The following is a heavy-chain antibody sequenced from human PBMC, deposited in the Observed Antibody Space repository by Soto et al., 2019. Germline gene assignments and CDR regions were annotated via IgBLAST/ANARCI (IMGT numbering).Heavy chain of an antibody. D-gene: IGHD3-10*01. Sequence: GESLKISCKGSGYSFTSYWIGWVRQMPGKGLEWMGIIYPGDSDTRYSPSFQGQVTISADKSISTAYLQWSSLKASDTAMYYCARRVWQMVRGTEGAFDIWGQGTMVTVSS. CDR2: IYPGDSDT. CDR1: GYSFTSYW. J-gene: IGHJ3*02. V-gene: IGHV5-51*01. CDR3: ARRVWQMVRGTEGAFDI.